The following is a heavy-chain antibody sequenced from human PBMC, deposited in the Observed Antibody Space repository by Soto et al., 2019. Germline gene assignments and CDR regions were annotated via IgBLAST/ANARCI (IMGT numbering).Heavy chain of an antibody. CDR1: GGSFSGYY. V-gene: IGHV4-34*01. CDR2: INHSGST. CDR3: FNVAFGY. Sequence: SETLSLTCAVYGGSFSGYYWSWIRQPPGKGLEWIGEINHSGSTNYNPSLKGRVTISVDTSKNQFSLKLSSVTAEDTALYYCFNVAFGYWGQGTLVTVSS. J-gene: IGHJ4*02.